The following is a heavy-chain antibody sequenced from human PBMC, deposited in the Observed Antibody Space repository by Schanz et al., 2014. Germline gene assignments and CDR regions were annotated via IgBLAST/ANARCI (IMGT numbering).Heavy chain of an antibody. CDR1: GFAFSSFA. V-gene: IGHV3-21*01. CDR3: ARKMKLGVYGGKGHDSLDI. Sequence: EVHLVESGGGLVQPGGSLRLSCVASGFAFSSFAMTWVRQAPGRGLEWVSSISTSGTYMYIADSLKGRLTISRDDAKNTLYLQMNTLRAEDTAVYYCARKMKLGVYGGKGHDSLDIWGQGTMVTVSS. J-gene: IGHJ3*02. D-gene: IGHD4-17*01. CDR2: ISTSGTYM.